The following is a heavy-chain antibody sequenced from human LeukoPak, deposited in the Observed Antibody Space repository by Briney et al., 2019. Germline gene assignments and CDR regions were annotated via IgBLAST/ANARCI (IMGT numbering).Heavy chain of an antibody. D-gene: IGHD3-22*01. CDR3: AKIGGGSRYYYDGSGYSQPVDY. J-gene: IGHJ4*02. CDR2: ISWNSGSI. CDR1: GFTFDDYA. Sequence: GRSLRLSCAASGFTFDDYAMHWVRQAPGKGLEWVSGISWNSGSIGYADSVKGRFTISRDNAKNSLYLQMNSLRAEDTALYYCAKIGGGSRYYYDGSGYSQPVDYWGQGTLVTVSS. V-gene: IGHV3-9*01.